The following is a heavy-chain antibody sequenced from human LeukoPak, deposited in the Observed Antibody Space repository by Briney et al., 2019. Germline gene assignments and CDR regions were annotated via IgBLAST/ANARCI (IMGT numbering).Heavy chain of an antibody. CDR3: ARASTTMVRGVIYYYYGMDV. V-gene: IGHV4-4*07. Sequence: SETLSLTCTVSGGSISSYYWSWIRQPAGKGLEWIGRIYTSGSTNYNPSLKSRVTMSVATSKNQFSLKLSSVPAADTAVYYCARASTTMVRGVIYYYYGMDVWGQGTTVTVSS. J-gene: IGHJ6*02. D-gene: IGHD3-10*01. CDR1: GGSISSYY. CDR2: IYTSGST.